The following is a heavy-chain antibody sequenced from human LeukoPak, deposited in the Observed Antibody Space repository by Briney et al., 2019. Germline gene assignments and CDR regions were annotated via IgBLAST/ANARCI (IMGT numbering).Heavy chain of an antibody. V-gene: IGHV4-39*07. J-gene: IGHJ4*02. CDR1: GGSISSSGYY. D-gene: IGHD2-21*02. CDR3: ARDSGDTYCGGDCLNTVYYFDY. CDR2: IYHSGST. Sequence: SETLSLTCTVSGGSISSSGYYWGWIRQPPGKGLEWIGSIYHSGSTNYNPSLKSRVTISVDKSKNQFSLKLSSVTAADTAVYYCARDSGDTYCGGDCLNTVYYFDYWGQGTLVTVSS.